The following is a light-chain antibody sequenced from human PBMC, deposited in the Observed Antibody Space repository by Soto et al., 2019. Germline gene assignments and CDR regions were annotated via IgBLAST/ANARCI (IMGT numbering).Light chain of an antibody. CDR3: QQYNNWFIT. Sequence: EIMMTQSPATLSVSPGERATLSCRASQSVSSNLAWYQQKPGQTPRLLIYGASTRATGIPARFSGSGSGTEFTLTISSLQSEDFAVYYCQQYNNWFITFGQGTWLEIK. V-gene: IGKV3-15*01. J-gene: IGKJ5*01. CDR1: QSVSSN. CDR2: GAS.